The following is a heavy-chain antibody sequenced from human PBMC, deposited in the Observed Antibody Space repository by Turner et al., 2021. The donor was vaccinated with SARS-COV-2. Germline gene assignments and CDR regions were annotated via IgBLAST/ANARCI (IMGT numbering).Heavy chain of an antibody. CDR2: ISYDGSNK. J-gene: IGHJ4*02. Sequence: VQLVQSGGGVVQPGRSLSLSCAASGFTFSSHGMHWVRQAQGKGLEWVAVISYDGSNKYYADSVKGRFTTYRDNSKNTLYLKMNSLRAEDTAVYYCANLWFGELSTDYWGQGTLVTVSS. V-gene: IGHV3-30*18. CDR3: ANLWFGELSTDY. CDR1: GFTFSSHG. D-gene: IGHD3-10*01.